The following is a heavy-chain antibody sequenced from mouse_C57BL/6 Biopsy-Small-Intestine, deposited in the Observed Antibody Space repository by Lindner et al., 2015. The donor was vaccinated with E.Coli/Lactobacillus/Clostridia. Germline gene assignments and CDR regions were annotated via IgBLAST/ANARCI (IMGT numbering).Heavy chain of an antibody. V-gene: IGHV10-1*01. CDR3: VSYSNYYAMDY. CDR2: IRSKSNNYAT. Sequence: VQLQESGGGLVQPKGSLKLSCAASGFSFNTYAMNWVRQAPGKGLEWVARIRSKSNNYATYYADSVKDRFTISRDDSESMLYLQMNNLKTEDTAVYYCVSYSNYYAMDYWGQGTSVTVSS. J-gene: IGHJ4*01. CDR1: GFSFNTYA. D-gene: IGHD2-5*01.